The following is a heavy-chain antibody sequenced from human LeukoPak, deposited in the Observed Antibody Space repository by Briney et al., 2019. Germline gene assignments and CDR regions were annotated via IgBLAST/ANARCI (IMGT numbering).Heavy chain of an antibody. V-gene: IGHV4-59*06. CDR1: GGSISSYY. CDR3: ARSPSLYDYWSGDPEYFQH. D-gene: IGHD3-3*01. Sequence: SETLSLTCTVSGGSISSYYWSWIRQPPGKGLEGIGYIYYSGSTYYNPSLKSRVTISVDTSKNQFSLKLSSVTAADTAVYYCARSPSLYDYWSGDPEYFQHWGQGTLVTVSS. CDR2: IYYSGST. J-gene: IGHJ1*01.